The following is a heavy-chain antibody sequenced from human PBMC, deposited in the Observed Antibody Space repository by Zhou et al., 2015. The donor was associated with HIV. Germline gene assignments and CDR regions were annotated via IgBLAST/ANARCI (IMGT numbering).Heavy chain of an antibody. J-gene: IGHJ6*02. CDR1: GGTFSSYA. D-gene: IGHD5-12*01. CDR3: ARVGDSGYDSYYYGMDV. CDR2: IIPIFGTA. Sequence: QVQLVQSGAEVKKPGSSVKVSCKASGGTFSSYAISWVRQAPGQGLEWMGGIIPIFGTANYAQKFQGRVTITADESTSTAYMELSSLRSEDTAVYYCARVGDSGYDSYYYGMDVWGQGTMVTVSS. V-gene: IGHV1-69*01.